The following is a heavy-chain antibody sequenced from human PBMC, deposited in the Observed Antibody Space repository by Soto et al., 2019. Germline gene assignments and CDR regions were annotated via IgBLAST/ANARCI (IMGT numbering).Heavy chain of an antibody. V-gene: IGHV1-3*01. D-gene: IGHD6-19*01. J-gene: IGHJ4*02. CDR3: ARDPSYWVAVAGPLDY. CDR1: GYTFTSYA. CDR2: INAGNGNT. Sequence: QVQLVQSGAEVKKPGASVKVSCKASGYTFTSYAMHWVRQAPGQRLEWMGWINAGNGNTKYSQKFQGRVTITRDTSASTAYMELSILRSEDTSVYYCARDPSYWVAVAGPLDYWGQGTLVTVSS.